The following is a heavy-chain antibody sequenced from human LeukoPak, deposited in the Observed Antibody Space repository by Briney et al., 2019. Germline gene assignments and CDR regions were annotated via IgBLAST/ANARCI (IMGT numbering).Heavy chain of an antibody. J-gene: IGHJ4*02. D-gene: IGHD3-10*01. CDR3: ARLAVPMVPYSHVLY. CDR2: IYYIGST. CDR1: GGSISSSSYY. V-gene: IGHV4-39*07. Sequence: SETLSLTCTVSGGSISSSSYYWGWIRQPPGRGLEWIGSIYYIGSTYYNPSLKSLVTISADTSKNQFSLKLSSVTAADTAVYYCARLAVPMVPYSHVLYWGQGTLVTVSS.